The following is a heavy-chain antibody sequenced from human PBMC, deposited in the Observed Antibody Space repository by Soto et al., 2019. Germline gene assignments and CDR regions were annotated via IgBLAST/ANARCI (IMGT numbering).Heavy chain of an antibody. Sequence: QPGGSLRLSCAASGFTFSSYDMNWVRQAPGKGLEWVSYISSSSSTIYYADSVKGRFTNSRDNAKNSLYLQMNSLRAEDTAVYYCAGHGRQRLKWFDPWRQGTLVTVSS. J-gene: IGHJ5*02. CDR2: ISSSSSTI. V-gene: IGHV3-48*01. CDR1: GFTFSSYD. D-gene: IGHD6-25*01. CDR3: AGHGRQRLKWFDP.